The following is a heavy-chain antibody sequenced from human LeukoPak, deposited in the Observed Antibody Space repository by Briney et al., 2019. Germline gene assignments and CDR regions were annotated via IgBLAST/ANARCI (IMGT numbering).Heavy chain of an antibody. CDR1: GYTFTGYY. Sequence: ASVKVSCKASGYTFTGYYMHWVRRAPGQGLEWMGWINPNSGGTNYAQKFQGRVTMTRDTSISTAYMELSRLRSDDTAVYYCARGPRGYSYGYFYYGMDVWGQGTTVTVSS. J-gene: IGHJ6*02. CDR2: INPNSGGT. V-gene: IGHV1-2*02. CDR3: ARGPRGYSYGYFYYGMDV. D-gene: IGHD5-18*01.